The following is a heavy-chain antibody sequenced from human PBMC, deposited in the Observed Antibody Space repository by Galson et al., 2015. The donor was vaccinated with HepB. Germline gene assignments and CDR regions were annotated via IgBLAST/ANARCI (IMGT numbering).Heavy chain of an antibody. V-gene: IGHV3-13*01. D-gene: IGHD3-16*01. Sequence: SLRLSCAASGFTFSSYDMHWVRQSTGRGLEWVSGIGSAGDSYYSDSVKGRFIISRENDKNSMFLQMNSLTAGDASLYFCARGRRSRGFDYWGQGILVTVSS. J-gene: IGHJ4*02. CDR3: ARGRRSRGFDY. CDR2: IGSAGDS. CDR1: GFTFSSYD.